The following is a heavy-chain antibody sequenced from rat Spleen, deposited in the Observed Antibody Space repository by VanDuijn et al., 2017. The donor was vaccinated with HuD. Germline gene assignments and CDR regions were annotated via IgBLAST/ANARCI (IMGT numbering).Heavy chain of an antibody. CDR2: IIYDGSST. J-gene: IGHJ4*01. CDR1: GFTFSDYA. D-gene: IGHD1-1*01. V-gene: IGHV5-17*01. CDR3: AGRLQWSYVMDA. Sequence: EVQLVESGGGLVQPGRSLKLSCAASGFTFSDYAMAWVRQAPKKGLEWVATIIYDGSSTYYRDSVKGRFTISRDNAKSTLYLQMDSLRSEDTATYYGAGRLQWSYVMDAWGQGASVTVSS.